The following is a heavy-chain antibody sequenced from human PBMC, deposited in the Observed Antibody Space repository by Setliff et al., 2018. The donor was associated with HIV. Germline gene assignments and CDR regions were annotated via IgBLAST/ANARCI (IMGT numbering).Heavy chain of an antibody. CDR3: ARGPEGRKGESAFDI. CDR2: INAGTGRT. V-gene: IGHV1-3*01. D-gene: IGHD2-21*01. Sequence: GASVKVSCKTSGYTFIAYAMNWVRPAPGQGLEWLGWINAGTGRTEYAQRFQGRVSLTRDRSASTAYMELRSLISADTAVYFCARGPEGRKGESAFDIWGQGTMVTVSS. CDR1: GYTFIAYA. J-gene: IGHJ3*02.